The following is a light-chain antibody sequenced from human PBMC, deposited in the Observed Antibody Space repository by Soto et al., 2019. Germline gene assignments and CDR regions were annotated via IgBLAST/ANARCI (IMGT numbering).Light chain of an antibody. CDR1: SGYSTYI. J-gene: IGLJ2*01. Sequence: QAVVTQSSSASASLGSSVKLTCTLSSGYSTYIIAWHQQQPGKAPRYLMKLEGSGSYNKGSGIPDRFSGSSSGADRYLTISNLQFEDEADYYCETWDTNVVVFGGGTKLTVL. CDR2: LEGSGSY. V-gene: IGLV4-60*02. CDR3: ETWDTNVVV.